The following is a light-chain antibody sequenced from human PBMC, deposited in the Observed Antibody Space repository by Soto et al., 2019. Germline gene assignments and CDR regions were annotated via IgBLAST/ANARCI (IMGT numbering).Light chain of an antibody. CDR3: YSFAGSTTFSYV. CDR1: SSDVVTYNL. CDR2: EGT. J-gene: IGLJ1*01. V-gene: IGLV2-23*03. Sequence: QSVLAQPASVSGSPGQSISISCTGTSSDVVTYNLVSWYQQHPGKAPTVLIYEGTKRPSGVSNRFSGSKSGNTASLTISGHQTEDEADYYCYSFAGSTTFSYVFGPGTKVTVL.